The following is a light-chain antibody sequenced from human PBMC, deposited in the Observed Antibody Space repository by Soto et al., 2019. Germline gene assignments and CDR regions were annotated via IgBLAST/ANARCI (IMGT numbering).Light chain of an antibody. CDR2: DAS. Sequence: EIVLTQSPATLSLSPGERATLSCRASQSVSSYLAWYRQKPGQAPRLLIYDASNRATGIPARFSGSGSGTDFTLTISSLEPEDFAVYYCQQRRTFGQGTKLEIK. J-gene: IGKJ2*01. CDR3: QQRRT. CDR1: QSVSSY. V-gene: IGKV3-11*01.